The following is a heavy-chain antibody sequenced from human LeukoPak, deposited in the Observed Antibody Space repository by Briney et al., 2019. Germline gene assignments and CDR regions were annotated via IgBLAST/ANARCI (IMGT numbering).Heavy chain of an antibody. V-gene: IGHV4-61*02. Sequence: SETLSLTCTVSGGSISSGSYYWSWIRQPAGKGLEWIGRIYTSGSTNYNPSLKSRVTISVDTSKNQFSLKLSSVPAADTAVYYCARGAGAFDLWGQGTMVTVSS. CDR1: GGSISSGSYY. J-gene: IGHJ3*01. CDR2: IYTSGST. CDR3: ARGAGAFDL.